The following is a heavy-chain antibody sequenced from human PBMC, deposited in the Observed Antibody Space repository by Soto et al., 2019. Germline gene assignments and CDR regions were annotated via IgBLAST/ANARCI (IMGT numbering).Heavy chain of an antibody. Sequence: ASVKVSCKASGYTFTSYGISWVRQAPGQGLEWMGWISAYNGNTNYAQKLQGRVTMTTDTSTSTAYMELRSLRSDDTAVYYCARGPIVLMVYANRGGMDVWGQGTTVTVSS. D-gene: IGHD2-8*01. V-gene: IGHV1-18*04. CDR3: ARGPIVLMVYANRGGMDV. CDR1: GYTFTSYG. J-gene: IGHJ6*02. CDR2: ISAYNGNT.